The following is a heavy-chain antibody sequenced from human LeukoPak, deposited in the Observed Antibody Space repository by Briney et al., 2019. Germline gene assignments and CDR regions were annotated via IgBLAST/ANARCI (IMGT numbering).Heavy chain of an antibody. V-gene: IGHV3-23*01. Sequence: PGGSLRLSCAASGFTFSSYAMSWVRQAPGKGLEWVSAISGSGGSTYYADSVKGRFTISRDNSKNTLYLQTNSLRAEDTAVYYCAKDTRIAVAGTYGMDVWGQGTTVTVSS. J-gene: IGHJ6*02. CDR3: AKDTRIAVAGTYGMDV. D-gene: IGHD6-19*01. CDR1: GFTFSSYA. CDR2: ISGSGGST.